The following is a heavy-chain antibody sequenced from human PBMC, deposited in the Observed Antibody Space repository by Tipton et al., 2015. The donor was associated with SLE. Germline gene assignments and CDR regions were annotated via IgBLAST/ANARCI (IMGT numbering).Heavy chain of an antibody. CDR3: AREFLNPVTTVHYYFDL. D-gene: IGHD4-11*01. CDR1: GGSITSYF. Sequence: LRLSCTVSGGSITSYFWTWIRQPPGKGLEWIGYLYTRGSTNYNASLKSRVTISGDTSKNQFSLKLISVTAADTAVYYCAREFLNPVTTVHYYFDLWGRGTLVTVSS. V-gene: IGHV4-4*08. J-gene: IGHJ2*01. CDR2: LYTRGST.